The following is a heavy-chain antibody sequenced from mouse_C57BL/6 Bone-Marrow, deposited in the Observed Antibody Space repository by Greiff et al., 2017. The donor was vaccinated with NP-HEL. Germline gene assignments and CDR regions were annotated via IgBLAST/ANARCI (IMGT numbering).Heavy chain of an antibody. J-gene: IGHJ4*01. CDR3: TIYYSNYCYAMDY. D-gene: IGHD2-5*01. CDR2: IDPETGGT. Sequence: VKVVESGAELVRPGASVTLSCKASGYTFTDYEMHWVKQTPVHGLEWIGAIDPETGGTAYNQKFKGKAILTADKSSSTAYMELRSLTSEDSAVYYCTIYYSNYCYAMDYWGQGTSVTVSS. V-gene: IGHV1-15*01. CDR1: GYTFTDYE.